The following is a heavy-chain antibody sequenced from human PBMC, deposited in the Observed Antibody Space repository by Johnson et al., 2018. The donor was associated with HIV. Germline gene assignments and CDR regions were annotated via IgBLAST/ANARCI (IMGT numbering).Heavy chain of an antibody. J-gene: IGHJ3*02. D-gene: IGHD1-26*01. CDR2: INWNGGST. V-gene: IGHV3-20*04. CDR1: GFTFSSYG. CDR3: ARRYSGSYGAFDI. Sequence: VQLVESGGGVVQPGTSLRLSCAASGFTFSSYGIHWVRQAPGKGLEWVSGINWNGGSTGYADSVKGRFTISRDNAKNSLYLQMNSLRAEDTAVYYCARRYSGSYGAFDIWGQGTMVTVSS.